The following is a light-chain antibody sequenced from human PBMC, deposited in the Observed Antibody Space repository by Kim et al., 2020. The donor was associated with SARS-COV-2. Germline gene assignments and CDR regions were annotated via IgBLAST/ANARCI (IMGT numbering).Light chain of an antibody. V-gene: IGLV3-19*01. CDR3: NSRGSNDNVL. CDR2: GKN. J-gene: IGLJ2*01. Sequence: AVEREVNITSQGDRLRSYYATWYQQKPGQAPIVVIYGKNNRPSGIPDRFSGSSSGDTASLTITGTQAGDEADYYCNSRGSNDNVLFGGGTQLTVL. CDR1: RLRSYY.